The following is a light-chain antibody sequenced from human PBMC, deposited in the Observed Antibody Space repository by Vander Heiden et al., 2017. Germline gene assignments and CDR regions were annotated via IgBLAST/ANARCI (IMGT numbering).Light chain of an antibody. J-gene: IGKJ2*01. V-gene: IGKV3-20*01. CDR3: QQDGSSPLYT. CDR2: GAS. Sequence: EIVLTQSPGTLSLSPGERATLSCRASQSVSSSYLAWYQQKPVQAPRLLIYGASSRATGIPDRFRGTGSGPDFTLTISRLDPEDLAMYYCQQDGSSPLYTFGQWTKLEMK. CDR1: QSVSSSY.